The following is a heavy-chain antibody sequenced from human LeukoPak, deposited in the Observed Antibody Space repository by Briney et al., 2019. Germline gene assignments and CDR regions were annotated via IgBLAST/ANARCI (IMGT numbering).Heavy chain of an antibody. CDR3: ARDQDSSGWYYTLDY. CDR2: IWYDGSNK. V-gene: IGHV3-33*01. Sequence: PGGSLRLSCAASGFTFSSYGMHWVPQAPGKGLEWVAVIWYDGSNKYYADSVKGRFTISRDNSKNTLYLQMNSLRAEDTAVYYCARDQDSSGWYYTLDYWGQGTLVTVSS. CDR1: GFTFSSYG. D-gene: IGHD6-19*01. J-gene: IGHJ4*02.